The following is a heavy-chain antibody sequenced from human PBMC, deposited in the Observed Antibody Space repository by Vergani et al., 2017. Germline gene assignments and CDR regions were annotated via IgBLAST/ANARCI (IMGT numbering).Heavy chain of an antibody. V-gene: IGHV4-61*10. Sequence: QVQLQESGPGLVKPSETLSLTCTVSGGSVSSGSYYWSWIRQPAGKGREWIGYIYYSGSTNYNPSLKSRVTISVDTSKNRFSLKLSSVTAPDTAVYYCARDGRGYSYDVQGEFDAFDIWGQGTMVTVSS. CDR3: ARDGRGYSYDVQGEFDAFDI. CDR1: GGSVSSGSYY. J-gene: IGHJ3*02. CDR2: IYYSGST. D-gene: IGHD5-18*01.